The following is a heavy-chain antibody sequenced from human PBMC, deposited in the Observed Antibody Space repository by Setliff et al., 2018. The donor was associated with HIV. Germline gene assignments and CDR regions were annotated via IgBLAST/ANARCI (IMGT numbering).Heavy chain of an antibody. Sequence: SVKVSCKAYGGTFSSYAISWVRQAPGQGLEWMGGIIPIFGTANYAQKFQGRVTITTDESTSTAYMELSSLRSEDTAVYYCARAPELYSGSYDAFDIWGQGTMVTVS. CDR2: IIPIFGTA. D-gene: IGHD1-26*01. J-gene: IGHJ3*02. CDR1: GGTFSSYA. V-gene: IGHV1-69*05. CDR3: ARAPELYSGSYDAFDI.